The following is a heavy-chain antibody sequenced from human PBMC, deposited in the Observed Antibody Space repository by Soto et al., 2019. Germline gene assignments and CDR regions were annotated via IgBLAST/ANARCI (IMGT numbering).Heavy chain of an antibody. CDR3: ASSSGSKYYFDY. V-gene: IGHV4-30-2*01. CDR1: GGSISSGGFS. J-gene: IGHJ4*02. CDR2: IYHSGST. D-gene: IGHD6-13*01. Sequence: PSETLSLTCAVSGGSISSGGFSWSWIRQPPGKGLEWIGYIYHSGSTYYNPSLKSRVTISVDRSKNQFSLKLSSVTAADTAVYYCASSSGSKYYFDYWGQGTLVTVSS.